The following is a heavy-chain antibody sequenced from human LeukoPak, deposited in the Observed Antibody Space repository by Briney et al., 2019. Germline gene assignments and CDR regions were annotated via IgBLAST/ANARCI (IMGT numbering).Heavy chain of an antibody. CDR1: GFTFSSYW. Sequence: GGSLRLSCAASGFTFSSYWMHWVRHTPGKGLVWVSRIKGDGSNTSYADSVKGRFTISRDNAKNTLYLQMNSLRAEDTAVYYCARDGYSFGHDFDYWGQGTLVTVSS. V-gene: IGHV3-74*01. D-gene: IGHD5-18*01. CDR3: ARDGYSFGHDFDY. CDR2: IKGDGSNT. J-gene: IGHJ4*02.